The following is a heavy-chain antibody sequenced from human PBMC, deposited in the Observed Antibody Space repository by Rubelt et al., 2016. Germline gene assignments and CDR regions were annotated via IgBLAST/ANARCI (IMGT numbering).Heavy chain of an antibody. Sequence: VQLVESGGGLVKPGGSLRLSCAASGFTFSRYWMHWVRQAPGKGLVWVSLINSDWSSIGYAASVKGRFTSSEGNAKNTLYLEMNSLRAEDTAVYYCAKNLDLWGQGTMVTVSS. CDR1: GFTFSRYW. CDR2: INSDWSSI. CDR3: AKNLDL. V-gene: IGHV3-74*02. D-gene: IGHD1-1*01. J-gene: IGHJ3*01.